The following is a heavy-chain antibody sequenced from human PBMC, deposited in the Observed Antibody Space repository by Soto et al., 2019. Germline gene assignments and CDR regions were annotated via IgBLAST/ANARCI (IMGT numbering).Heavy chain of an antibody. D-gene: IGHD6-19*01. Sequence: QITLKESGPTLVKPTQTLTLTCTFSGFSLSSTRMAVGWIRQPPGKALEWLALIYWDADKRYSPFLKSRLTNTKDTPKNQGVLTMSNMDPVDTARYYCAHIVVAGLGYYFDYWGQGTLVTVSS. V-gene: IGHV2-5*02. CDR2: IYWDADK. CDR3: AHIVVAGLGYYFDY. J-gene: IGHJ4*02. CDR1: GFSLSSTRMA.